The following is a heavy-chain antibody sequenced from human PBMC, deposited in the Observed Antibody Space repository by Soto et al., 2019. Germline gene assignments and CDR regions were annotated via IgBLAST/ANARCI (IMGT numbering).Heavy chain of an antibody. J-gene: IGHJ4*02. Sequence: QVQLVQSGAEVKKPGASVKVSCKASGYTFTSYDIKWVRQATGQGLEWMGWMNPSTGSTGFAQKFQGRVTMISNTSISTAYLELSSLPSEDTAVYYCARGRLVAGTVDYWGQGSLVTGSS. CDR1: GYTFTSYD. V-gene: IGHV1-8*01. CDR3: ARGRLVAGTVDY. D-gene: IGHD1-7*01. CDR2: MNPSTGST.